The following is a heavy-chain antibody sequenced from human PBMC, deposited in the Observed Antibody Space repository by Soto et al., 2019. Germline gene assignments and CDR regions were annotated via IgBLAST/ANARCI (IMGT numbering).Heavy chain of an antibody. Sequence: PGGSLRLSCAASGFTFSSYAMSWVRQAPGKGLEWVSAISGSGDSTYYADTVKGRFTISRDNSKNKLYLQMNSLRAEDTAVFYCAKSLWALVSLSCWFDPWGQGTLVTVSS. CDR2: ISGSGDST. D-gene: IGHD3-16*01. CDR3: AKSLWALVSLSCWFDP. V-gene: IGHV3-23*01. CDR1: GFTFSSYA. J-gene: IGHJ5*02.